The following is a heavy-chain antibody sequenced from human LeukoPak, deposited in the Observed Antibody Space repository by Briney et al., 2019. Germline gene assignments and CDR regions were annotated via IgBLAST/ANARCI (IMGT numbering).Heavy chain of an antibody. Sequence: GGSLRLSCAASGFTFSDYYMSWIRQAPGKGLEWVSYISSSGSTIYYADSVKGRFTISRDNAKNSLYLQMNSLRAEDTAVYYCARTVDYYDSSGYLFDYWGQGTLVTVSS. CDR3: ARTVDYYDSSGYLFDY. J-gene: IGHJ4*02. CDR1: GFTFSDYY. D-gene: IGHD3-22*01. V-gene: IGHV3-11*01. CDR2: ISSSGSTI.